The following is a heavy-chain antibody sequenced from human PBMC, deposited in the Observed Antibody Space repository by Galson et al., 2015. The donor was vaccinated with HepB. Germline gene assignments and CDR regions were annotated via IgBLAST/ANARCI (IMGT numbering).Heavy chain of an antibody. CDR1: GYTLTELS. J-gene: IGHJ5*02. CDR2: FDPEDGET. CDR3: ASGLRFLEWLPPFDP. D-gene: IGHD3-3*01. Sequence: SVKVSCKVSGYTLTELSMHWVRQAPGKGLEWMGGFDPEDGETIYAQKFQGRVTMTGDTSTDTAYMGLSSLRSEDTAVYYCASGLRFLEWLPPFDPWGQGTLVTVSS. V-gene: IGHV1-24*01.